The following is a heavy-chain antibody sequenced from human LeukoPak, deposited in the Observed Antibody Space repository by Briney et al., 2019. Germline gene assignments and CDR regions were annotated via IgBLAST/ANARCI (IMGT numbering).Heavy chain of an antibody. CDR3: ARDSRDDYVWGGYRYHDY. V-gene: IGHV3-21*01. D-gene: IGHD3-16*02. Sequence: AGGSLRLSCAASGFTFSSYSMNWVRQAPGKGLEWVSSISSSGNYIYYADSVKGRFTISRDNAKNSLYLQMNSLRAEDTAVYYCARDSRDDYVWGGYRYHDYWGQGTLVTVSS. J-gene: IGHJ4*02. CDR2: ISSSGNYI. CDR1: GFTFSSYS.